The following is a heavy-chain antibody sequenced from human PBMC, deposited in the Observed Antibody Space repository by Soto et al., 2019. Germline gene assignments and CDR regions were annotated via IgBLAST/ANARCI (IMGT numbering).Heavy chain of an antibody. D-gene: IGHD3-3*01. V-gene: IGHV4-59*01. CDR2: IYYSGST. CDR1: GGSISSYC. CDR3: ARGGGGITIFGVVTDNWFDP. Sequence: SETLSLTCTVSGGSISSYCWSWIRQPPGKGLEWIGYIYYSGSTNYNPSLKSRVTISVDTSKNQFSLKLSSVTAADTAVYYCARGGGGITIFGVVTDNWFDPWGQGTLVTVSS. J-gene: IGHJ5*02.